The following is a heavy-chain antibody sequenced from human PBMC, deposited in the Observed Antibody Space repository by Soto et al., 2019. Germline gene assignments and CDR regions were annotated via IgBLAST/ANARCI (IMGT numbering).Heavy chain of an antibody. CDR3: ARGTGSGMDV. Sequence: QVQLVQSGAEEKKPGASVKVSCKASGYTFTNYAIHWVRQAPGQRLEWMGWINAGNGHTKYSQKFQGRVTITRDTYASTAYMELSSLRSEDTAVYYCARGTGSGMDVWGQGTTVTVSS. J-gene: IGHJ6*02. CDR1: GYTFTNYA. V-gene: IGHV1-3*05. D-gene: IGHD3-10*01. CDR2: INAGNGHT.